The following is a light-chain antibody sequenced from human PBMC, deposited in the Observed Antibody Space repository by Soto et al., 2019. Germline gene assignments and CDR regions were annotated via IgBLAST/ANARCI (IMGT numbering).Light chain of an antibody. V-gene: IGKV1D-13*01. CDR2: DAS. CDR1: QGISSA. J-gene: IGKJ2*01. Sequence: AIQLTQSPSSLSASVGDRVTITCRASQGISSALAWYQQKPGKAPKLLIYDASSLESGVPSRFSGSGSGTDFTLTISSLQPEDFTTYYCQQFNHYPRTFSQGTKLEIK. CDR3: QQFNHYPRT.